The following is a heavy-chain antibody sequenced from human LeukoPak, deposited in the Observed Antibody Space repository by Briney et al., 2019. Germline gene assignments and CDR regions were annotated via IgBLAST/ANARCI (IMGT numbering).Heavy chain of an antibody. Sequence: PGGSLRLSCAASGLTFSSYSMNWVRQAPGKGLEWVSSISSSSSYIYYADSVKGRFTISRDNAKNSLYLQMNSLRAEDTAVYYCARDGYYDSSGYYLDYWGQGTLVTVSS. V-gene: IGHV3-21*01. CDR3: ARDGYYDSSGYYLDY. CDR1: GLTFSSYS. CDR2: ISSSSSYI. D-gene: IGHD3-22*01. J-gene: IGHJ4*02.